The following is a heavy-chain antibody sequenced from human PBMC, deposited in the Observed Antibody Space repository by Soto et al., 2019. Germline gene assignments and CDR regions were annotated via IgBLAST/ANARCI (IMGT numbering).Heavy chain of an antibody. Sequence: SETLSLTCAVYGGSFSGYYWSWIRQPPGKGLEWIGEINHSGSTNYNPSLKSRVTISVGTSKNQFSLKLSSVTAADTAVYYCARGWAEAVAAAGTGTPYYYSYGMDVWGQGTTVTVSS. V-gene: IGHV4-34*01. CDR1: GGSFSGYY. CDR2: INHSGST. D-gene: IGHD6-13*01. J-gene: IGHJ6*02. CDR3: ARGWAEAVAAAGTGTPYYYSYGMDV.